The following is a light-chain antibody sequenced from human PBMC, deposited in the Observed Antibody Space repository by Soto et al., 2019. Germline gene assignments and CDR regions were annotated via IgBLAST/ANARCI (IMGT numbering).Light chain of an antibody. J-gene: IGKJ1*01. CDR3: QPYNSYSEA. CDR1: QTISSS. CDR2: KAS. V-gene: IGKV1-5*03. Sequence: DVQMTQSPSTLSGSVGDRVTITCRASQTISSSLAWYQQKPGKAPKLLIYKASTLKSGVPSRFSGSGSGTEFTLTISSLQPDDFATYYCQPYNSYSEAFGQGTKVDI.